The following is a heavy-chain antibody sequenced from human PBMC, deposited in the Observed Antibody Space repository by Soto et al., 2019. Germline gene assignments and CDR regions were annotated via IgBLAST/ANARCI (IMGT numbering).Heavy chain of an antibody. J-gene: IGHJ4*02. CDR1: GGSFSGYN. CDR2: INHSGST. Sequence: SETLSLTCAVYGGSFSGYNWSWIRQPPGKGLEWIGEINHSGSTNYNPSLKSRVTISVDTSKNQFSLRLGSVTAADTAVYYCARVEVGATSGLLVYWGQGNLVTVSS. CDR3: ARVEVGATSGLLVY. V-gene: IGHV4-34*01. D-gene: IGHD1-26*01.